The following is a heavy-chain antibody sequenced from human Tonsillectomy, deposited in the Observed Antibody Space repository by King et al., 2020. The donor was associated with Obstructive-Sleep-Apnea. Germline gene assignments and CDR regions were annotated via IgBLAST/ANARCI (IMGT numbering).Heavy chain of an antibody. CDR2: IYYSGST. CDR3: ASDCAGTPGGPWFDP. J-gene: IGHJ5*02. V-gene: IGHV4-31*03. Sequence: VQLQESGPGLVKPSQTLSLTCTVSGASISSGGYYWSWIRQLPGKGLEWFGYIYYSGSTYYNPSLKSRVTISVDTSKNQFSLKLTSVTAADTAVYYCASDCAGTPGGPWFDPWGQGTLVTVSS. CDR1: GASISSGGYY. D-gene: IGHD2-21*01.